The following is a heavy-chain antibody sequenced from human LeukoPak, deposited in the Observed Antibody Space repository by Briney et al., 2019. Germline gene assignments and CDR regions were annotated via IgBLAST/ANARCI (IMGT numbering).Heavy chain of an antibody. J-gene: IGHJ5*02. CDR2: IYGSGST. V-gene: IGHV3-53*01. CDR3: ARTSYGGDCYYYA. CDR1: GFAVSGNF. Sequence: PGGSLRLSCVASGFAVSGNFMSWVRQAPGRGLEWVSFIYGSGSTYYADSVKGRFTTSRDSSKNTLFLQMNSLRADDTAVYYCARTSYGGDCYYYAWGQGTLVTVSS. D-gene: IGHD2-21*01.